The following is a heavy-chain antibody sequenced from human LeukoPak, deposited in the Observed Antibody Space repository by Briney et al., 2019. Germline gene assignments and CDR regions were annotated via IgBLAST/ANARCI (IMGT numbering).Heavy chain of an antibody. CDR3: ARGGLYGGYCTDY. Sequence: GASVKVSCRASGYTFTGYYMHWVRQAPGQGLEWMGWINPNSGGTNYAQKFQGRVTMAGDTSISTAYMELSRLRSDDTAVYYCARGGLYGGYCTDYWGQGTLVTVSS. J-gene: IGHJ4*02. CDR1: GYTFTGYY. CDR2: INPNSGGT. D-gene: IGHD5-12*01. V-gene: IGHV1-2*02.